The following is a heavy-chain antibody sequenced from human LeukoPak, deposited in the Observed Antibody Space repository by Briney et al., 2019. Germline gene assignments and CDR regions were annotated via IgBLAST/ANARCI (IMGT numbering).Heavy chain of an antibody. CDR2: IYPGDSDT. Sequence: PGESLKISRKGSGYSFTSYWIGWVRQMPGKGLEWMGIIYPGDSDTRYSPSFQGQVTISVDKSISTAYLQWRRLKASDTAIYYCARRDMGEESGLEYFQHWGQGTLVTVSS. J-gene: IGHJ1*01. CDR1: GYSFTSYW. CDR3: ARRDMGEESGLEYFQH. D-gene: IGHD3-16*01. V-gene: IGHV5-51*01.